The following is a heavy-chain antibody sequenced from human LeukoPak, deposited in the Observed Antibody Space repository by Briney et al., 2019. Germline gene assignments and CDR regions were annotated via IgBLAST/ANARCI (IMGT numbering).Heavy chain of an antibody. CDR1: GFTFSSYW. V-gene: IGHV3-7*01. J-gene: IGHJ4*02. Sequence: GGSLRLSCAASGFTFSSYWMSWVRQAPGKGLEWVANIKQDGSEKYYVDSVKGRFTISRDNAKNSLYLQMNSLRAEDTAVYYCARVRAPYCGGDCYPYYFDYWGQGTLVTVSS. CDR3: ARVRAPYCGGDCYPYYFDY. CDR2: IKQDGSEK. D-gene: IGHD2-21*02.